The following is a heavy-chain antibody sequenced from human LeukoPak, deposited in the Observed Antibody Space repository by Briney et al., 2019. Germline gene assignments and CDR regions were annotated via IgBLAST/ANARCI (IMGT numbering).Heavy chain of an antibody. V-gene: IGHV4-59*12. CDR1: GGSISSYY. CDR2: IYYSGST. D-gene: IGHD5-18*01. Sequence: SETLSLTCTVSGGSISSYYWSWIRQPPGKGLEWIGYIYYSGSTNYNPSLKSRVTISVDTSKNQFSLKLSSVTAADTAVYYCARANGYGLLDYWGQGTLVTVSS. J-gene: IGHJ4*02. CDR3: ARANGYGLLDY.